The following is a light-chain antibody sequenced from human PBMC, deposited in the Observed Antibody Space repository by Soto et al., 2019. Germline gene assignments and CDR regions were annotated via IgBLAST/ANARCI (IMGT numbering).Light chain of an antibody. Sequence: DLVLTQSPDSLAVSLGERATINCMTSQSVLYSSSSKSYLAWYQQKPGQPPKLLIYWASTRESGVPDRFSGSGSGTDFTLTIGSLQPDDFATYYCQQYNSYLITFGQGTRLEIK. J-gene: IGKJ5*01. CDR2: WAS. CDR3: QQYNSYLIT. V-gene: IGKV4-1*01. CDR1: QSVLYSSSSKSY.